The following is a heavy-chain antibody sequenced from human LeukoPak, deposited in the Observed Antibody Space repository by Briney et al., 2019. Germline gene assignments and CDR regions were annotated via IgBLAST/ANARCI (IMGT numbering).Heavy chain of an antibody. J-gene: IGHJ4*02. D-gene: IGHD4-23*01. Sequence: GEPLRLSCAASGFTFSSYAMHWVRQAPGKGLEWVAAMSYEGSNQYYPDSVKGRFTISRDNSKNTLYLQMNGLTAEDTAVYYCARAGAYGGNPLDYWGQGTLVTVSS. CDR2: MSYEGSNQ. CDR1: GFTFSSYA. V-gene: IGHV3-30-3*01. CDR3: ARAGAYGGNPLDY.